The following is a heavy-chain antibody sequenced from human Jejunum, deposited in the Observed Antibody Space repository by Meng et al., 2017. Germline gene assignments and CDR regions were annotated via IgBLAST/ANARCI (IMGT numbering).Heavy chain of an antibody. D-gene: IGHD4-23*01. CDR3: ARHTGNLGLDY. CDR2: INTNTGNA. CDR1: GYTFSSQP. J-gene: IGHJ4*02. V-gene: IGHV7-4-1*02. Sequence: QVQLVKSESKLKKPGASVKVSCKASGYTFSSQPLNWVRQAPGQGLEWIGWINTNTGNANYGPDFTGRFVFSLDTSVSTAYLQISSLSAEDTAVYYCARHTGNLGLDYWGQGTLVTVSS.